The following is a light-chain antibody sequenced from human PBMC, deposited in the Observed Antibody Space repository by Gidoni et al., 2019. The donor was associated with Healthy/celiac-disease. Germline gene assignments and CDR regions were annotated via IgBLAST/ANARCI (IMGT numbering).Light chain of an antibody. Sequence: QAVLTQPSSLSASPGASARLTCTFRSGINVGTYRIYWYQQKPGSPPQYLLRYKSDSDQQQGSGVPSRFSGSKDASANAGILLVSGLQSEDEADYYCMIWHSSAWVFGGGTKLTVL. CDR1: SGINVGTYR. V-gene: IGLV5-45*02. J-gene: IGLJ3*02. CDR2: YKSDSDQ. CDR3: MIWHSSAWV.